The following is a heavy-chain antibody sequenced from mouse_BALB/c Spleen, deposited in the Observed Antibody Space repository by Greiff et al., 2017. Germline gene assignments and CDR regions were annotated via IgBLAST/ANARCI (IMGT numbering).Heavy chain of an antibody. V-gene: IGHV1S81*02. CDR1: GYTFTSYY. CDR2: INPSNGGT. CDR3: TRGGLRPWFAY. D-gene: IGHD2-4*01. J-gene: IGHJ3*01. Sequence: QVHVKQSGAELVKPGASVKLSCKASGYTFTSYYMYWVKQRPGQGLEWIGEINPSNGGTNFNEKFKSKATLTVDKSSSTAYMQLSSLTSEDSAVYYCTRGGLRPWFAYWGQGTLVTVSA.